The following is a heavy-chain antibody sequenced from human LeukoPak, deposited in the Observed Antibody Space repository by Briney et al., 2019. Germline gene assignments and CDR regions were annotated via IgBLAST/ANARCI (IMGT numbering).Heavy chain of an antibody. CDR1: AYTFSTSG. V-gene: IGHV1-18*01. J-gene: IGHJ4*02. D-gene: IGHD1-26*01. CDR3: ARVGVRGTDY. CDR2: ISAYNGKT. Sequence: ASVKVSCKASAYTFSTSGMSWVRQAPGQGLEWMGWISAYNGKTNYAQKLQGRVTMTTDTSTTTAYMELRSLRTDDTAVYYCARVGVRGTDYWGQGTLVTVSS.